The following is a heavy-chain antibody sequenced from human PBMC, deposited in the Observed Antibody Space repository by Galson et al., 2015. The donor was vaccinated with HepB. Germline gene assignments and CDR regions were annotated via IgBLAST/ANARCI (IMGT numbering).Heavy chain of an antibody. CDR2: ISGSGGST. CDR1: GFTFSTYA. V-gene: IGHV3-23*01. J-gene: IGHJ4*02. D-gene: IGHD6-13*01. Sequence: SLRLSCAASGFTFSTYAMSWVRQAPGKGLEWVSAISGSGGSTYYADSVKGRFTISRDNSKSTLYLQMNSLRAEDTAVYYCAKVPSGAPTTRAALYFDYWGQGTLVTVSS. CDR3: AKVPSGAPTTRAALYFDY.